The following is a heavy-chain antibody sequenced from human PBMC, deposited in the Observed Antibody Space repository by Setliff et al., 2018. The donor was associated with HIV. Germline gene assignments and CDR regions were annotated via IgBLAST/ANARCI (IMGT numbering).Heavy chain of an antibody. V-gene: IGHV4-4*07. J-gene: IGHJ6*03. CDR3: ARCYYNFWSGYPLDYMDV. D-gene: IGHD3-3*01. CDR1: GGSFSGYY. Sequence: ETLSLTCSVSGGSFSGYYWSWIRQPPGKGLEWIGRIYTSGSTNYNPSLRSRVTMSVGTSKNQFSLKLSSVTAADTAVYYCARCYYNFWSGYPLDYMDVWGKGTTVTVSS. CDR2: IYTSGST.